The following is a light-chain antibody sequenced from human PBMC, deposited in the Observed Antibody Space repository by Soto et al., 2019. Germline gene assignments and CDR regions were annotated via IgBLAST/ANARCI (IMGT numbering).Light chain of an antibody. CDR3: SSYAGSKNLL. Sequence: QSALTQPPSASGSPGQSVTISCTGTSSDVGGYNYVSWYQQHPGRAPKVMIYEVNKRPSGGPDRFSGSKSGNTASLTVSGLQTEDEADYYCSSYAGSKNLLFGGGTKLTVL. V-gene: IGLV2-8*01. CDR2: EVN. CDR1: SSDVGGYNY. J-gene: IGLJ2*01.